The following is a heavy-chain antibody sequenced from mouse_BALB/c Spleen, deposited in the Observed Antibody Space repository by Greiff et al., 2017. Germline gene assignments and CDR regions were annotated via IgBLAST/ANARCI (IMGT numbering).Heavy chain of an antibody. CDR2: ISNLAYSI. Sequence: EVHLVESGGGLVQPGGSRKLSCAASGFTFSDYGMAWVRQAPGKGPEWVAFISNLAYSIYYADTVTGRFTISRENAKNTLYLEMSSLRSEDTAMYYCATLLRSWFAYWGQGTLVTVSA. CDR3: ATLLRSWFAY. D-gene: IGHD1-1*01. CDR1: GFTFSDYG. J-gene: IGHJ3*01. V-gene: IGHV5-15*02.